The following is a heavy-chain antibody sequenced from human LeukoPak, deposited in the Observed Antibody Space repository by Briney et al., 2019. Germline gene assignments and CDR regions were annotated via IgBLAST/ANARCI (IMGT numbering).Heavy chain of an antibody. Sequence: ASVKVSCKASGYTFTSYYMHWVRQAPGQGLEWMGIINPSGGSTGYAQKFQGRVTMTRDTSTSTVYMELSSLRSEDTAVYYCAREMGRRAVAGRPPVGYWGQGTLVTVSS. CDR1: GYTFTSYY. CDR2: INPSGGST. D-gene: IGHD6-19*01. J-gene: IGHJ4*02. CDR3: AREMGRRAVAGRPPVGY. V-gene: IGHV1-46*01.